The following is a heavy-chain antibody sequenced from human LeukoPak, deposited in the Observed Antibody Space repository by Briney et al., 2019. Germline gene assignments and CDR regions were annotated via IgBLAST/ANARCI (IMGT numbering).Heavy chain of an antibody. D-gene: IGHD2-15*01. V-gene: IGHV3-53*05. CDR3: VRGYSFGPYGMDV. CDR1: GFTVSSNY. J-gene: IGHJ6*02. Sequence: GGSLRLSCAASGFTVSSNYMSWVRQAPGKGLEWVSVIYTGGSTYSTDSVKGRFTISRDNSKNTLYLQMSSLRAEDTAVYFCVRGYSFGPYGMDVWGQGTTVTVSS. CDR2: IYTGGST.